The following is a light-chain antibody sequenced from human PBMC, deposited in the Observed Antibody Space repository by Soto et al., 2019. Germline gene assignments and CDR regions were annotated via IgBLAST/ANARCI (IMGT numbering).Light chain of an antibody. CDR1: SSDFGTYNR. V-gene: IGLV2-18*02. CDR2: DVS. Sequence: QSVLTQPPSVSGSPGQSVAISCTGTSSDFGTYNRVSWYQQSPGTAPKLLIYDVSNRPSGVPDRFSGSKSGTTASLTISGLQAEDEADFYCSSFTSSDTYVFGTGTKLTVL. CDR3: SSFTSSDTYV. J-gene: IGLJ1*01.